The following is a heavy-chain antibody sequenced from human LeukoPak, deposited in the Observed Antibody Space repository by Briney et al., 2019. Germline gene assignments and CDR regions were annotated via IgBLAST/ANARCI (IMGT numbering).Heavy chain of an antibody. D-gene: IGHD3-10*01. Sequence: GGSLRLSCEASGFTFNTYSMNWARQAPGKGLEWVANIKQDGSEKYYVDSVKGQFTISRDNAKNSLSLQMNSLRAEDTAVYYCARGGKLTMLRGVNDYWGQGTLVTVSS. J-gene: IGHJ4*02. V-gene: IGHV3-7*01. CDR1: GFTFNTYS. CDR3: ARGGKLTMLRGVNDY. CDR2: IKQDGSEK.